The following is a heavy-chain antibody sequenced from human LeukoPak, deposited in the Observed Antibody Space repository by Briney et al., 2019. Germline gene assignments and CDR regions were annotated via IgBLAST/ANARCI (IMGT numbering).Heavy chain of an antibody. J-gene: IGHJ4*02. D-gene: IGHD3-10*01. Sequence: PSQTLSLTCTVSGGSISNDGYYWTWIRQHPGKGLEWIGYIYYSGSTYYNPSLKSPVTISVDTSKNQFSLRLNSVTAADTAVYSCARSGGRDDYWGQGTLVTVSS. CDR3: ARSGGRDDY. V-gene: IGHV4-31*01. CDR2: IYYSGST. CDR1: GGSISNDGYY.